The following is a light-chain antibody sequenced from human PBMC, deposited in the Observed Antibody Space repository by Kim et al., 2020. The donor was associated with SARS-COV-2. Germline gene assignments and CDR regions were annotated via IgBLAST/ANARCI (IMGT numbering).Light chain of an antibody. CDR1: QSVAGDY. Sequence: IVLTQSPGTLSVFPGETATLSCRASQSVAGDYFAWYQQKPGQAPRLLIFDASTRATGISDRFSGSGSGTDFSLTISRLEPEDFAVYYCQQYGTSPCTFGQGTKLEF. CDR3: QQYGTSPCT. CDR2: DAS. V-gene: IGKV3-20*01. J-gene: IGKJ2*02.